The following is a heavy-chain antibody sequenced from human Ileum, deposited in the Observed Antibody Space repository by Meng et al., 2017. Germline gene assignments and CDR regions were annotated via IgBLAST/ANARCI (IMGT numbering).Heavy chain of an antibody. J-gene: IGHJ4*02. Sequence: GSLRLSCTVPGFSISSGYDWAWIRQFPGKGLEWIATIFQSGTTSYNPSLESRVAISADTSKHPFSLKLTYVTAADTAVYYCARTRFSSNSRHYEFGYWGQGLLVTVSS. CDR2: IFQSGTT. CDR1: GFSISSGYD. D-gene: IGHD2/OR15-2a*01. V-gene: IGHV4-38-2*02. CDR3: ARTRFSSNSRHYEFGY.